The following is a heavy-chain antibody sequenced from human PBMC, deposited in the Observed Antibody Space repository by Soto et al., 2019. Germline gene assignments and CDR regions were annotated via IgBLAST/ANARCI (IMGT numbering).Heavy chain of an antibody. CDR3: ARGGRTIFGGLEFDP. D-gene: IGHD3-3*01. J-gene: IGHJ5*02. Sequence: QVQLVQSGAEVKKPGASVKVSCKASGYTFTSYDINWVRQATGQGLEWMGWLNPNSGNTGYAQKFQGRVTMTRNTSISTAYMELRSLRAEDMSVYYCARGGRTIFGGLEFDPWGQGTLVTVSS. CDR1: GYTFTSYD. V-gene: IGHV1-8*01. CDR2: LNPNSGNT.